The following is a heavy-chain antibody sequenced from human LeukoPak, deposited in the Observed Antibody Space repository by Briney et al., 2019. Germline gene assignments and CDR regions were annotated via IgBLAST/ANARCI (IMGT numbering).Heavy chain of an antibody. CDR3: ARSDWSIDY. V-gene: IGHV3-48*03. Sequence: GGSLRLSCAASGFTFSSYEMNWVRQAPGKGLEWVSYISSSGSTIYYADSVKGRFTISRDNAKNSLYLQMNSLRAEDTAVYYCARSDWSIDYWGQGTLVTVSS. CDR2: ISSSGSTI. CDR1: GFTFSSYE. J-gene: IGHJ4*02. D-gene: IGHD6-19*01.